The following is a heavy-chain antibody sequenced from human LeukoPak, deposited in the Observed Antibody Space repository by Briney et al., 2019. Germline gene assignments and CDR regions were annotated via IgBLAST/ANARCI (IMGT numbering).Heavy chain of an antibody. CDR3: ARQKGGYCSGGSCYGLIYFDY. CDR1: GYIFTTYW. Sequence: GAPLQISCRVSGYIFTTYWIAWVRQLPGKGLEWMGIIYPGDSDTRYSPSFQGQVTISADKSISTAYLQWSSLKASDTAMYYCARQKGGYCSGGSCYGLIYFDYWGQGTLVTVSS. V-gene: IGHV5-51*01. D-gene: IGHD2-15*01. CDR2: IYPGDSDT. J-gene: IGHJ4*02.